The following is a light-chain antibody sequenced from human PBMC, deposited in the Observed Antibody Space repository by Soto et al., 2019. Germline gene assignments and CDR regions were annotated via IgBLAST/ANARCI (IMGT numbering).Light chain of an antibody. CDR3: QSYDSSLSGSYV. J-gene: IGLJ1*01. Sequence: QSVLTQPPSVSGAPGQRVTIPCTGSSSNIGAGYDEHWYQQLPGTAPKLLIYGNSNRPSGVPDRFSGSKSGTSASLAITGLQAEDEADYYCQSYDSSLSGSYVFGTGTKLTVL. CDR1: SSNIGAGYD. V-gene: IGLV1-40*01. CDR2: GNS.